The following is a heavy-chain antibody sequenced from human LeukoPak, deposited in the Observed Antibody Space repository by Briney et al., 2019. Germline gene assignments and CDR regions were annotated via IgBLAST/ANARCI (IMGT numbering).Heavy chain of an antibody. CDR2: IYSGGST. V-gene: IGHV3-53*01. J-gene: IGHJ6*02. CDR1: GFTVSSNY. CDR3: ARDLYYYDSSGYYPPHYGMDV. Sequence: GGSLRLSCAASGFTVSSNYMSWVRQAPGKGLEWVSVIYSGGSTYYADSVKGRFTISRDNSKNTLYLQMNSLRAEDTAVYYCARDLYYYDSSGYYPPHYGMDVWGQGTTDTVSS. D-gene: IGHD3-22*01.